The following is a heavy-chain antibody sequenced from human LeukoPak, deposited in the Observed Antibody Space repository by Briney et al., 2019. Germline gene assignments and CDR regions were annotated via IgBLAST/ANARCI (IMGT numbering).Heavy chain of an antibody. D-gene: IGHD6-19*01. CDR3: ARDDPQGQWLVLLDY. V-gene: IGHV3-30*04. CDR2: ISYDGRNQ. J-gene: IGHJ4*02. CDR1: GFTFSNYA. Sequence: PGGSLRLSCAASGFTFSNYAMHWVRQAPGKGLEWVAVISYDGRNQYYADSVKGRFTVSRDNSKNTLYLQMHSLRAEDTAVYYCARDDPQGQWLVLLDYWGQGTLVTVSS.